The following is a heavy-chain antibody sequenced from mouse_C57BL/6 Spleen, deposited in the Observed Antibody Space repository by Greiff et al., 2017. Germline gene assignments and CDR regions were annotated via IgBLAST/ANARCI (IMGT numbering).Heavy chain of an antibody. CDR2: IDPSDSYT. J-gene: IGHJ3*01. CDR1: GYTFTSYW. V-gene: IGHV1-50*01. D-gene: IGHD4-1*01. CDR3: ARSGNGLGFAC. Sequence: VQLQQPGAELVKPGASVKLSCKASGYTFTSYWMQWVKQRPGQGLEWIGEIDPSDSYTNYNQKFKGKATLTVDTASSTAYMQLSSLTSDDSAVYYCARSGNGLGFACWGQGTLVTVYA.